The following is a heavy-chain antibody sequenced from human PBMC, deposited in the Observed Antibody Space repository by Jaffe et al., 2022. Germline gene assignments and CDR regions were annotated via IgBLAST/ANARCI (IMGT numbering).Heavy chain of an antibody. CDR3: ARGDHALYYLEY. CDR2: ISGDGSST. Sequence: EVQLVESGGGLVQPGGSLRLSCAASGFTFSSHWMHWVRQAPGKGLEWVSCISGDGSSTRYADSVKGRFTISRDNAKSTLNLRTDTLRAEDTAVYYCARGDHALYYLEYWGQGTLVTVSS. CDR1: GFTFSSHW. J-gene: IGHJ4*02. D-gene: IGHD2-2*01. V-gene: IGHV3-74*01.